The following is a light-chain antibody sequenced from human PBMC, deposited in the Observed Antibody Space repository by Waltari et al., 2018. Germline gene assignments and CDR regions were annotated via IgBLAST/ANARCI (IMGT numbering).Light chain of an antibody. Sequence: DIQMTQSPSSLSASVGDRVTITCRASQSISSYLNWYQQKPGTAPKLLIYAASSLQSGVPSRFSGSGSGTDFTLTISSRQPEDFATYYCQQSYSTPITFGQGTQLEIK. V-gene: IGKV1-39*01. J-gene: IGKJ5*01. CDR3: QQSYSTPIT. CDR2: AAS. CDR1: QSISSY.